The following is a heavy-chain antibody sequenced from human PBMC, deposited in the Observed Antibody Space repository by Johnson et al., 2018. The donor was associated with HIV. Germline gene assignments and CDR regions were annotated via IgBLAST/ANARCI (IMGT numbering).Heavy chain of an antibody. CDR1: GFTLSIYG. Sequence: QVQLVESGGGLVKPGGSLRLSCAASGFTLSIYGMHWVRQAPGKGLEWVTFIRYDGSNKYYAESVKGRFTISRDNPKNTLYLQMNSLRREDTAVYYCAKGGVGRDGNRDAFDIWGQGTMVTVSS. CDR2: IRYDGSNK. D-gene: IGHD5-24*01. V-gene: IGHV3-30*02. J-gene: IGHJ3*02. CDR3: AKGGVGRDGNRDAFDI.